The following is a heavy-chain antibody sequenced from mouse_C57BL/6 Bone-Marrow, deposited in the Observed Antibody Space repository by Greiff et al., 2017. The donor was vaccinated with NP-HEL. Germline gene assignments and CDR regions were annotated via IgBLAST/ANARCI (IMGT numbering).Heavy chain of an antibody. V-gene: IGHV14-4*01. CDR2: IDPENGDT. D-gene: IGHD1-1*01. Sequence: VQLQQSGAELVRPGASVKLSCTASGFNIKDDYMHWVKQRPEQGLEWIGWIDPENGDTEYASKFQGKATITADTSSNTAYLQLSSLTSEDTAVYYCTPLYYGSSTGAYWGQGTLVTVSA. CDR3: TPLYYGSSTGAY. J-gene: IGHJ3*01. CDR1: GFNIKDDY.